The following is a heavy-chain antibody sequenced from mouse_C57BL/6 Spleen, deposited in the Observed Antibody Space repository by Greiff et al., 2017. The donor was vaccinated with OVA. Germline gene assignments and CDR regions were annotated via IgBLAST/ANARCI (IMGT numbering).Heavy chain of an antibody. CDR3: TLDSSGLGFDY. J-gene: IGHJ2*01. D-gene: IGHD3-2*02. Sequence: EVQLVESGGGLVQPGGSMKLSCAASGFTFSDAWMDWVRQSPEKGLEWVAEIRNKANNHATYYAESVKGRFTISRDDSKSSVYLQMNSLRAEDTGIYYCTLDSSGLGFDYWGQGTTLTVSS. CDR2: IRNKANNHAT. CDR1: GFTFSDAW. V-gene: IGHV6-6*01.